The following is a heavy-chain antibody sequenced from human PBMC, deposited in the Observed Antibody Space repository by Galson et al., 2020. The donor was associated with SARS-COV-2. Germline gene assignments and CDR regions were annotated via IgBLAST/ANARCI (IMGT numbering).Heavy chain of an antibody. D-gene: IGHD5-12*01. Sequence: ESGPTLVKPTQTLTLTCTFSGFSLSTSGVGVGWIRQPPGKALEWLALIYWDDDKRYSPSLKSRLTITKDTSKNQVVLTMTNMDPVDTATYYCARLRVEMATITGYYYYGMDVWGQGTTVTVSS. CDR2: IYWDDDK. V-gene: IGHV2-5*02. CDR3: ARLRVEMATITGYYYYGMDV. J-gene: IGHJ6*02. CDR1: GFSLSTSGVG.